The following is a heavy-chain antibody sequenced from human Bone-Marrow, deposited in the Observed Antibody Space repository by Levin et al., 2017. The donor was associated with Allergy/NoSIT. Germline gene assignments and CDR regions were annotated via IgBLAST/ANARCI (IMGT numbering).Heavy chain of an antibody. Sequence: SETLSLTCIVSGASISTANYYWNWIRQRPGKGLEWIGYIFYNGNAYYTPSLKSRVSMSVDSSRFSLRLTSVTAADTAIYYCARVPCTSNTCYRHYYFGLDLWGPGTTVTVSS. V-gene: IGHV4-31*03. CDR3: ARVPCTSNTCYRHYYFGLDL. J-gene: IGHJ6*02. CDR1: GASISTANYY. CDR2: IFYNGNA. D-gene: IGHD2-2*01.